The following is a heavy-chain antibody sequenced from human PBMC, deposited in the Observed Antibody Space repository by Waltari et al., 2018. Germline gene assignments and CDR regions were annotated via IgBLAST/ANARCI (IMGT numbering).Heavy chain of an antibody. D-gene: IGHD1-26*01. J-gene: IGHJ4*02. V-gene: IGHV3-7*01. CDR1: GFTFSSYW. Sequence: EVQLVESGGGLVQPGGSLRLSCAASGFTFSSYWLRWVRQAPGKGLEWVANIKQDGSEKYYVDSGKGRFTISRDNAKNSLYLQMNSLRAEDTAVYYCARELPEWELLVGYFDYWGQGTLVTVSS. CDR3: ARELPEWELLVGYFDY. CDR2: IKQDGSEK.